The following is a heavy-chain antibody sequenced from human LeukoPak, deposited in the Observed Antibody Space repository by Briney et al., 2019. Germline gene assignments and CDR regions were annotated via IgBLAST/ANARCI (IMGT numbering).Heavy chain of an antibody. CDR1: GFTFSSYW. Sequence: PGGSLRLSCAASGFTFSSYWMSWVRQAPGKGLEWAANIKQDGSEKYYVDPVKGRFTISRDNAKNSLYLQMNSLRAEDTAVYYCARDGDYGDYYFDYWGQGTLVTVSS. CDR2: IKQDGSEK. V-gene: IGHV3-7*01. J-gene: IGHJ4*02. CDR3: ARDGDYGDYYFDY. D-gene: IGHD4-17*01.